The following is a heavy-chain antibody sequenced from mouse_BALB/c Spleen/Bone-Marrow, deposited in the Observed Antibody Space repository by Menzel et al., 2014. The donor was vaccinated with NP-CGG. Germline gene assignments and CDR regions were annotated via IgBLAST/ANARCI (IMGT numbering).Heavy chain of an antibody. V-gene: IGHV1S135*01. CDR3: ARRDYGSSFYAMDY. D-gene: IGHD1-1*01. CDR1: GYSFTSYY. Sequence: VQLQQSGPELMKPGASVKISCKASGYSFTSYYMHWVKQSHGKSLEWIGYIDPFNGGTSYNQKFKGKATLTVDKSSSTAYMHLSSLTSEDSAVYYSARRDYGSSFYAMDYWGQGTSVTVSS. CDR2: IDPFNGGT. J-gene: IGHJ4*01.